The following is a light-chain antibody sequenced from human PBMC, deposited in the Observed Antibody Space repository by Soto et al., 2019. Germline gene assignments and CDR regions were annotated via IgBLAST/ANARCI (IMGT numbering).Light chain of an antibody. CDR2: DAS. V-gene: IGKV1-5*01. J-gene: IGKJ1*01. CDR1: QGISRW. Sequence: DIQMTQSPSTLSASVGDSVTITCRVSQGISRWMAWYQQKPGKAPKLLIYDASSLQTGVPSRFIGSGSGTEFALAIRSLQADDFATYYCQQYGSSPQTFGQGTKVEIK. CDR3: QQYGSSPQT.